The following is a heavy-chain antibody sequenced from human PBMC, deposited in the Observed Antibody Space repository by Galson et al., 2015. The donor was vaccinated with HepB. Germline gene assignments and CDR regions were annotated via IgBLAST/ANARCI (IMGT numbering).Heavy chain of an antibody. V-gene: IGHV3-33*01. J-gene: IGHJ5*02. D-gene: IGHD6-6*01. CDR2: IWYDGSNK. CDR3: ARGTKYSSSSLWWGVSPDWFDP. CDR1: GFTFSSYG. Sequence: SLRLSCAASGFTFSSYGMHWVRQAPGKGLEWVAVIWYDGSNKYYADSVKGRFTISRDNSKNTLYLQMNSLRAEDTAVYYCARGTKYSSSSLWWGVSPDWFDPWGQGTLVTVSS.